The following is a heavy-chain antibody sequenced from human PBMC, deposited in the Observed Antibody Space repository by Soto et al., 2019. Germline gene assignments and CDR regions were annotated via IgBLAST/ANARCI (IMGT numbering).Heavy chain of an antibody. CDR2: IWYDGNNK. J-gene: IGHJ6*02. D-gene: IGHD3-10*01. Sequence: QVQLVESGGGVVQPGRSLRLACVASGFTFSTYGMHWVRQAPGNGLEWGAVIWYDGNNKYDGDSVKGRFTISRDNTRNTLYLEMKSLRDEATAVYYCARVQCRYYGSGRDQGMDVWGQGATVTVSS. CDR3: ARVQCRYYGSGRDQGMDV. V-gene: IGHV3-33*01. CDR1: GFTFSTYG.